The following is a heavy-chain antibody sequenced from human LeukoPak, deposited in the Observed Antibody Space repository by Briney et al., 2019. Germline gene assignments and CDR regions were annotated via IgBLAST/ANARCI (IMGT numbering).Heavy chain of an antibody. V-gene: IGHV4-39*01. J-gene: IGHJ4*02. CDR1: GGSISSSSYY. D-gene: IGHD3-22*01. CDR2: ICYSGST. CDR3: ARQDYDSSGYYSLNYFDY. Sequence: PSETLSLTCTVSGGSISSSSYYWGWIRQPPGKGLEWIGSICYSGSTYYNPSLKSRVTISVDTSKNQFSLKLSSVTAADTAVYYCARQDYDSSGYYSLNYFDYWGQGTLVTVSS.